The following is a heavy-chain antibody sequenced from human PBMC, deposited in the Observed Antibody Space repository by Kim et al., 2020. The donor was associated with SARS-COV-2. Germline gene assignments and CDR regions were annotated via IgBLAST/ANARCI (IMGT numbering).Heavy chain of an antibody. CDR1: GFTVSSNY. D-gene: IGHD4-17*01. Sequence: GGSLRLSCAVSGFTVSSNYMSWVRQAPGKGLEWVSVIYSGGSTYYADSVKGRFTISRDNSKNTLYLQMNSLRAEDTAVYYCATVTTVTTSFGMDVWGQGTPVTVSS. CDR3: ATVTTVTTSFGMDV. CDR2: IYSGGST. J-gene: IGHJ6*02. V-gene: IGHV3-53*01.